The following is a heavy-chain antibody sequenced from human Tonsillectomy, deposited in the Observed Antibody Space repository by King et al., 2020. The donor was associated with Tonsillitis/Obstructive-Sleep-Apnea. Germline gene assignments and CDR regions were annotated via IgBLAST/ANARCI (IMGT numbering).Heavy chain of an antibody. J-gene: IGHJ3*02. V-gene: IGHV4-34*01. CDR1: GGSFSGYY. CDR2: INHSGNT. CDR3: ARDPMVVHFVRADAFDI. D-gene: IGHD3-22*01. Sequence: VQLPQWGAGLLKPSETLSLTCAVYGGSFSGYYWSWIRQPPGKGLEWIGEINHSGNTNYNPSLKSRVTISLDTSKNQFSLKLSSVTAADTAVYYCARDPMVVHFVRADAFDIWGQGTMVTVSS.